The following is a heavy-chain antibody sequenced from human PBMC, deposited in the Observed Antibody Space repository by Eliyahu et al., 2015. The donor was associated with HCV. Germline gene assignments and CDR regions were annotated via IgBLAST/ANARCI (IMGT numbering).Heavy chain of an antibody. CDR1: GLTFSDAW. J-gene: IGHJ4*02. Sequence: EVQLVESGGGLAKPGGSLRLSCAASGLTFSDAWMSWVRQAPGKGLEWVGRIKSKGDGGTSEYAAPVKGRFSISRDDSKNTLYLQMNSLKTEDRGVYYCTNVFDNWGQGTLVTVS. V-gene: IGHV3-15*01. CDR3: TNVFDN. CDR2: IKSKGDGGTS.